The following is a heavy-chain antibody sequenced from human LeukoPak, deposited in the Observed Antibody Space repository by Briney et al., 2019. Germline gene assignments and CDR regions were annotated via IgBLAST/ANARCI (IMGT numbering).Heavy chain of an antibody. V-gene: IGHV3-30*02. Sequence: GGSLRLSCAASGFTFSSYGMHWVRQAPGKGLEWVAFIPYDGSNKYYADSVKGRFTISRDNSKNTLYLQMNSLRAEDTAVYYCAKDRVCSSSWPDYWGQGTLVTVSS. CDR2: IPYDGSNK. J-gene: IGHJ4*02. CDR3: AKDRVCSSSWPDY. CDR1: GFTFSSYG. D-gene: IGHD6-13*01.